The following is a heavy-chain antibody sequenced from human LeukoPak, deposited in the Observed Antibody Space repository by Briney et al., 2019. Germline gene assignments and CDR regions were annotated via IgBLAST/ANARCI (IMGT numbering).Heavy chain of an antibody. J-gene: IGHJ4*02. CDR1: GFTFSNAW. Sequence: PGGSLRLSCAASGFTFSNAWMSWVRQAPGKGLEWVGRIKSKTDGGTTDYAAPVKGRFTISRDDSKNTLYLQMNSLKTEDTAVYYYTTDLFVATISSEFDYWGQGTLVTVSS. D-gene: IGHD5-12*01. V-gene: IGHV3-15*01. CDR2: IKSKTDGGTT. CDR3: TTDLFVATISSEFDY.